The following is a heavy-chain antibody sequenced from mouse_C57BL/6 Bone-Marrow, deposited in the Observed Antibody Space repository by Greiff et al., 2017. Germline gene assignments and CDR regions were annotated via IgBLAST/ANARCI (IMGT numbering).Heavy chain of an antibody. J-gene: IGHJ3*02. V-gene: IGHV1-42*01. CDR3: ARYDGY. CDR2: INPSTGGT. D-gene: IGHD2-3*01. CDR1: GYSFTGYY. Sequence: VKLLQSGPELVQPGASVKLSCSASGYSFTGYYMNWVKQSPEKSLEWIGEINPSTGGTTYTQKFKAKPTLTVDKSSSTAYMQLKRLTSDDSAVYYCARYDGYWGQGTLVTVSA.